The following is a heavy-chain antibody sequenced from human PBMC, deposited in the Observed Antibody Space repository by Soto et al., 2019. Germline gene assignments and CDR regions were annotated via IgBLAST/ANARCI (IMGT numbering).Heavy chain of an antibody. Sequence: PGGSLRLSCAASGFTFNGFTMHWVRQAPGKGLEWVSLISWDGRSTFFADSVKGRFTISRDNSKNSLYLQMNSLRPEDTALYYCAKEAGTIYFDFWGQGTLVTVSS. CDR1: GFTFNGFT. J-gene: IGHJ4*02. D-gene: IGHD6-19*01. CDR2: ISWDGRST. V-gene: IGHV3-43*01. CDR3: AKEAGTIYFDF.